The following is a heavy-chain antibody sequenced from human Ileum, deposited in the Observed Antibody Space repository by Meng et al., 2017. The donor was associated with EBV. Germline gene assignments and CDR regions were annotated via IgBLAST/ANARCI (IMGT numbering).Heavy chain of an antibody. CDR3: ARVRVIPAAIGFNY. CDR2: IYRGGGT. Sequence: VELSESGPVLANPAWTLSLPRAVSGGSSSSSDGWSWVRQPPGKGLEWIGEIYRGGGTNYNASLKSRVTISVDTSKNHFSLKLNSVTAADTAVYYCARVRVIPAAIGFNYWGQGTLVTVSS. CDR1: GGSSSSSDG. V-gene: IGHV4-4*02. D-gene: IGHD2-2*02. J-gene: IGHJ4*02.